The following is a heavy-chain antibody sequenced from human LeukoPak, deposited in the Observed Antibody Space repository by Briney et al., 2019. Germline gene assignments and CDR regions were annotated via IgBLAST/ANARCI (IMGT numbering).Heavy chain of an antibody. D-gene: IGHD5-12*01. CDR1: GFSVSSTY. V-gene: IGHV3-7*01. Sequence: PGGSLRLTCAASGFSVSSTYMSWIRQAPGKGLEWVAHIRQDGSERHYVDSVKDRFTISRDNAKNSLDLQMDSLRAEDTAVYYCARDWGSTGYDLYDSWGQGTRVTVSS. CDR3: ARDWGSTGYDLYDS. J-gene: IGHJ4*02. CDR2: IRQDGSER.